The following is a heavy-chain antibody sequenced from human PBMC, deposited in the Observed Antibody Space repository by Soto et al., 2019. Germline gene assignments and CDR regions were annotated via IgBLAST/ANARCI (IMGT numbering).Heavy chain of an antibody. CDR3: AGVLRLISPWYAFDI. CDR2: IYYSGST. CDR1: GGSLSSGDYY. Sequence: QVQLQESGPGLVKPSQTLSLTCTVSGGSLSSGDYYWSWIRQPPGKGLEWIGYIYYSGSTYYNPSLMSRVTIEVDPFTNTSSLKLSSVTAADTAGYYCAGVLRLISPWYAFDIWGQGTMVTVSS. D-gene: IGHD3-16*01. J-gene: IGHJ3*02. V-gene: IGHV4-30-4*01.